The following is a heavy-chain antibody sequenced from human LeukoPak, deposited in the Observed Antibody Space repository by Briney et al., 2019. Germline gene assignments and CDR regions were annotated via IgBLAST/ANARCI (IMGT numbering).Heavy chain of an antibody. CDR2: IYYGGTT. V-gene: IGHV4-59*05. J-gene: IGHJ5*02. CDR1: GASTSSSY. Sequence: SETLSLTCTVSGASTSSSYWSWIRQSPGKGLEWIASIYYGGTTHHNPSLKSRVTISVDTSKSQFSLRLSSVTAADTAVYHCARHPLKPYVSDWFDPWGQGTLVTVSS. D-gene: IGHD3-10*02. CDR3: ARHPLKPYVSDWFDP.